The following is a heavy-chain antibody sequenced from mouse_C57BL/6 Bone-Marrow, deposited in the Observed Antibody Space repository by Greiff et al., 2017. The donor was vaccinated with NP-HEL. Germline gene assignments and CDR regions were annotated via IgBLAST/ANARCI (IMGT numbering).Heavy chain of an antibody. CDR1: GYTFTSYG. CDR2: IYPRSGNT. D-gene: IGHD2-3*01. CDR3: ARGVYDGYLYYFDY. Sequence: QVQLQQSGAELARPGASVKLSCKASGYTFTSYGISWVKQRTGQGLEWIGEIYPRSGNTYYNEKFKGKATLTADKSSSTAYMELRSLTSEDSAVYFCARGVYDGYLYYFDYWGQGTTLTVSS. J-gene: IGHJ2*01. V-gene: IGHV1-81*01.